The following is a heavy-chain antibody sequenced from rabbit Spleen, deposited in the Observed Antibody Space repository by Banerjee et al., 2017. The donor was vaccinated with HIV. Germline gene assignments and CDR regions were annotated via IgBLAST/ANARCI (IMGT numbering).Heavy chain of an antibody. CDR2: INTATGKA. D-gene: IGHD8-1*01. V-gene: IGHV1S45*01. J-gene: IGHJ6*01. CDR3: ARDSGSSFSSYGMDL. CDR1: GFSFSDRDV. Sequence: QEQLEESGGGLVKPEGSLTLTCKASGFSFSDRDVMCWVRQAPGKGLEWIACINTATGKAVYASWAKGRVTISKTSSTTVTLQMTSLTAADTATYFCARDSGSSFSSYGMDLWGPGTLVTVS.